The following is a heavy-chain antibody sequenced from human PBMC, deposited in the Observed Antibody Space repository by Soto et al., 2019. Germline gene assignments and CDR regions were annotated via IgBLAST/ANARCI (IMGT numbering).Heavy chain of an antibody. Sequence: GVLRLSCAASGFTFSTYSMSWVRQAPGRGLEWVSSITPSSAFIYYADSVRGRFTISRDNAQNSLYLQMNSLRAEDTAVYYCARGARASSVTIVSAYWGQGTLVTVSS. D-gene: IGHD4-17*01. CDR3: ARGARASSVTIVSAY. CDR2: ITPSSAFI. J-gene: IGHJ4*02. V-gene: IGHV3-21*01. CDR1: GFTFSTYS.